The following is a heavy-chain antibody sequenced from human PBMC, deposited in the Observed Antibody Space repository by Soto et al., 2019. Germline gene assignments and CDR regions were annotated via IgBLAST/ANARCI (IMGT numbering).Heavy chain of an antibody. J-gene: IGHJ4*02. CDR2: IYRTGST. Sequence: SETLSLTCAVSGGSFTSNNWWTWVRQPPGQGLEWIGEIYRTGSTNYNPSPKSRVTISLDKSENQFSLKVTSLTAADTAVYYCASRDPGTSVDYWGQGTLVTVSS. CDR3: ASRDPGTSVDY. V-gene: IGHV4-4*02. D-gene: IGHD1-7*01. CDR1: GGSFTSNNW.